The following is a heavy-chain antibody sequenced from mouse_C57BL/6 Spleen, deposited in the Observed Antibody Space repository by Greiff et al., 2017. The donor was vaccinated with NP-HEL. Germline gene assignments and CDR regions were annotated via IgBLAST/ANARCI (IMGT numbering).Heavy chain of an antibody. D-gene: IGHD2-4*01. CDR2: INYDGSST. J-gene: IGHJ4*01. Sequence: EVKLVESEGGLVQPGSSMKLSCTASGFTFSDYYMAWVRQVPEKGLEWVANINYDGSSTYYLDSLKSRFIISRDNAKNILYLQMSSLKSEDTATYYCARARLRIMDYWGQGTSVTVSS. CDR3: ARARLRIMDY. CDR1: GFTFSDYY. V-gene: IGHV5-16*01.